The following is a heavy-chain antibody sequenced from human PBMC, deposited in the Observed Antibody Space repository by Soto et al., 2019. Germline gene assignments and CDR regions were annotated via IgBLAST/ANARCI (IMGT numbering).Heavy chain of an antibody. CDR1: GFTFSSYW. Sequence: EVQLVESGGGLVQPGGSLRLSCAASGFTFSSYWMHWVRQAPGKGLVWVSRINSDGSSTSYADSVKGRFTISRDNAKNTVYLQMNSLRAEDTAVYYCARGGRAANADYGMDVWGQGTTVTVSS. CDR3: ARGGRAANADYGMDV. CDR2: INSDGSST. D-gene: IGHD2-2*01. V-gene: IGHV3-74*01. J-gene: IGHJ6*02.